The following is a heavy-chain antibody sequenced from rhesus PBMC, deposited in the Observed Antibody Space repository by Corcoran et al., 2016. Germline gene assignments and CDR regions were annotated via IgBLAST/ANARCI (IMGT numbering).Heavy chain of an antibody. Sequence: EVQLVESGGGLVQPGGSLRLSCAASGFTFSNYWMNWVRQAPGKGLEWVGIIKKKAEGGTGAYAESVKGRFTISRDDSKNTLYLQMNSLKTEDTAVYYCTRDRYYNIWTGYYTNLNYWGQGVLVTVSS. D-gene: IGHD3-3*01. CDR1: GFTFSNYW. J-gene: IGHJ4*01. CDR3: TRDRYYNIWTGYYTNLNY. V-gene: IGHV3-16*01. CDR2: IKKKAEGGTG.